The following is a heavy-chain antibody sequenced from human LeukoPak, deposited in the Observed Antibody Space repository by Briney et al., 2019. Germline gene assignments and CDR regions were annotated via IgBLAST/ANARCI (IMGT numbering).Heavy chain of an antibody. Sequence: PSETLSLICAVSGYSITSGYYWGWIRQPPGRGLEWIGSIFHSGITYDNPSLKSRVTISVDTSKNQFSLKLKSVTAADTAVYYCARGGMYYDSKSGLSWGQGILVTVSP. CDR1: GYSITSGYY. J-gene: IGHJ4*02. CDR2: IFHSGIT. CDR3: ARGGMYYDSKSGLS. D-gene: IGHD3-22*01. V-gene: IGHV4-38-2*01.